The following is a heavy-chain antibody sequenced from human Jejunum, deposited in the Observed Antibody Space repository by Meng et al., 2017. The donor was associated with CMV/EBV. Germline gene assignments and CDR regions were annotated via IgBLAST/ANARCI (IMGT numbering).Heavy chain of an antibody. V-gene: IGHV1-2*02. J-gene: IGHJ4*02. Sequence: ASGYPFTGYYIHWVRQAPGQGLEWMGWLHPRSGATNYAQSLQGRVTLTRDTSINTAFMDLTSLTSDDTAVYYCARDPHSWTGVFEYWAQGTLVTVSS. CDR1: GYPFTGYY. D-gene: IGHD1-26*01. CDR3: ARDPHSWTGVFEY. CDR2: LHPRSGAT.